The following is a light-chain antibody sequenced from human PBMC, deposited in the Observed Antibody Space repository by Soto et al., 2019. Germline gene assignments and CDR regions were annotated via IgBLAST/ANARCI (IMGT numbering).Light chain of an antibody. CDR3: AAWDDSLSGLAV. V-gene: IGLV1-47*01. CDR2: RNN. Sequence: QSVLTQPPSASGTPGQRVTISCSGSSSNIGSNYVYWYQQLPGTARKLLIYRNNQRPSGVPDRFSGSKSGTSASLAISGLRSEDEADYYCAAWDDSLSGLAVFGGGTQLTVL. J-gene: IGLJ7*01. CDR1: SSNIGSNY.